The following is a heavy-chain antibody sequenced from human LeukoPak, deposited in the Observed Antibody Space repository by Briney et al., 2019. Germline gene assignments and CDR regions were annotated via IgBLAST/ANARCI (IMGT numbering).Heavy chain of an antibody. Sequence: SETLSLTCTVSGGSIGSRSHYWGWIRQPPGKGLEWIGNIYYSGITYYNPSLESRVTISVDTSNNRFSLKLTSVTAADTAVYYCARQGSHDFWSGYLPFDYWGQGSLVTVS. D-gene: IGHD3-3*01. V-gene: IGHV4-39*01. J-gene: IGHJ4*02. CDR1: GGSIGSRSHY. CDR2: IYYSGIT. CDR3: ARQGSHDFWSGYLPFDY.